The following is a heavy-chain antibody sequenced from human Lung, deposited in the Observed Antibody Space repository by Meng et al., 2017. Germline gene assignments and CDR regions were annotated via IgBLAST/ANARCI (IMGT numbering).Heavy chain of an antibody. J-gene: IGHJ4*02. CDR3: ARGPTTMAHDFDY. CDR1: GGSFSDYY. CDR2: INHSGST. D-gene: IGHD4-11*01. V-gene: IGHV4-34*01. Sequence: HVELQLLGAGLVKASETVSLICVFSGGSFSDYYWSWIRQPPGKGLEWIGEINHSGSTNYNPSLESRATISVDTSQNNLSLKLSSVTAADSAVYYCARGPTTMAHDFDYWGQGTLVTVSS.